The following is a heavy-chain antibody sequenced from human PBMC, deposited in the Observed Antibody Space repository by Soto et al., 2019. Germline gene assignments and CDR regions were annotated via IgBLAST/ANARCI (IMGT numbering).Heavy chain of an antibody. Sequence: QIHLVQSGAEVRKPGASVNVSCKTSGYIFTNYGVSWVRQAPGEGLEVVAWISAYNGYPKYGQRFQGRVTLSTDASTTTGYMELRNLRSDDTAVYYFARWSSGALYEYWGQGTLLPVSS. CDR2: ISAYNGYP. V-gene: IGHV1-18*04. J-gene: IGHJ4*02. CDR3: ARWSSGALYEY. CDR1: GYIFTNYG.